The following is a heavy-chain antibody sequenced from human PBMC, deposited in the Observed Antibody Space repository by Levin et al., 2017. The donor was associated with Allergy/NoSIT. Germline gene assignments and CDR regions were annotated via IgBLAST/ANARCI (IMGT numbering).Heavy chain of an antibody. CDR2: IYFSGTT. D-gene: IGHD6-19*01. CDR3: AREIVSGTAGLDS. CDR1: GGSITGTGYY. Sequence: NAGGSLRLSCAVSGGSITGTGYYWTWIRQPPGKRLELIGHIYFSGTTYYSPSLESRVTISVDTSKNQFSLELSSVTATDTAVYYCAREIVSGTAGLDSWGQGTLVTVSS. V-gene: IGHV4-39*02. J-gene: IGHJ4*02.